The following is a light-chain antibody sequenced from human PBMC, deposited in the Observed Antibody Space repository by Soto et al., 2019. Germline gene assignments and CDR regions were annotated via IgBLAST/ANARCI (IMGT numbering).Light chain of an antibody. Sequence: EIVLTQSPGTLSLSPGERATLSCRASQSVSSTYLAWYQQKPGQAPRLLIYGASNRATGIPDRFSGSGSGTDFTLTISRLEPEEFAVYYCQQYGGSRWTFGQGTSVDI. V-gene: IGKV3-20*01. CDR2: GAS. CDR3: QQYGGSRWT. CDR1: QSVSSTY. J-gene: IGKJ1*01.